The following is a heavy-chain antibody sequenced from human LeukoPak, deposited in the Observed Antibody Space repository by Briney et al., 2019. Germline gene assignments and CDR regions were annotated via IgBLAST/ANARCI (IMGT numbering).Heavy chain of an antibody. D-gene: IGHD5-18*01. CDR2: ISWNSGTI. CDR1: GFTFDDYA. CDR3: TKGSRLRRPDAFDI. V-gene: IGHV3-9*03. J-gene: IGHJ3*02. Sequence: PGGSLRLSCAASGFTFDDYAMHWVRQAPGKGLEWVSGISWNSGTIGYADSVKGRFTISRDNAKNSLYLQMNSLRAEDMALYYCTKGSRLRRPDAFDIWGQGTMVTVSS.